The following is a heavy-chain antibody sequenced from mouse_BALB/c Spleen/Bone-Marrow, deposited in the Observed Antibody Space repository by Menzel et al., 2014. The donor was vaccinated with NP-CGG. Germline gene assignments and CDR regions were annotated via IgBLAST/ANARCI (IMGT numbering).Heavy chain of an antibody. CDR2: ISSGGSYT. CDR1: GFTSXSYT. Sequence: DVKLEESGGGLVKPGGSLKLSCAASGFTSXSYTMSWVRQTPEKRLEWVATISSGGSYTYYPDSVKGRFTISRDNAKNTLYLQMSSLKSEDTAMYYCTREDTNWDFDYWGQGTTLTVSS. D-gene: IGHD4-1*01. V-gene: IGHV5-6-4*01. CDR3: TREDTNWDFDY. J-gene: IGHJ2*01.